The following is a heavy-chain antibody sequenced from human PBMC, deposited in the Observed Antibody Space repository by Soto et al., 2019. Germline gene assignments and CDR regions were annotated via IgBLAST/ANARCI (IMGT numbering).Heavy chain of an antibody. CDR3: AKDSALPYSGSYFDY. J-gene: IGHJ4*02. D-gene: IGHD1-26*01. Sequence: GGSLRLSCAASGFTFSSYSISWVRQAPGKGLECVSSISGSGGDTFYADSVKGLFTISRDNSKNTLYLQMSSLRADDTALYYCAKDSALPYSGSYFDYWGQGALVTVSS. V-gene: IGHV3-23*01. CDR1: GFTFSSYS. CDR2: ISGSGGDT.